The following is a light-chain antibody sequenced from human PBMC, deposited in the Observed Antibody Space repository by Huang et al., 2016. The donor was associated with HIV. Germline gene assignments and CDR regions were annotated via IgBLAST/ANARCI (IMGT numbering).Light chain of an antibody. CDR3: QQRSNWPPIT. CDR2: DAS. CDR1: QSVSNY. V-gene: IGKV3-11*01. J-gene: IGKJ3*01. Sequence: EIVLTQSPATLSLSPGERATLSCRASQSVSNYLACYQQKPGLAPRLLIYDASNRATGIPARFSGSGSGTDFTLTISSLEPEDFAIYYCQQRSNWPPITFGPGTKVDIK.